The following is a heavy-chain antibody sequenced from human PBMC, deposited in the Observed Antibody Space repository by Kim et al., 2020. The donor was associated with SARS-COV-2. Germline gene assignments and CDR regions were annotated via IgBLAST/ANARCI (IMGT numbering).Heavy chain of an antibody. CDR3: ARGDYDITPGDYYYYYGMDV. D-gene: IGHD3-9*01. V-gene: IGHV4-34*01. CDR2: INHSGST. CDR1: GGSFSGYY. J-gene: IGHJ6*02. Sequence: SETLSLTCAVYGGSFSGYYWSWIRQPPGKGLEWIGEINHSGSTNYNPSLKSRVTISVDTSKNQFSLKLSSVTAADTAVYYCARGDYDITPGDYYYYYGMDVWGQGTTVTVSS.